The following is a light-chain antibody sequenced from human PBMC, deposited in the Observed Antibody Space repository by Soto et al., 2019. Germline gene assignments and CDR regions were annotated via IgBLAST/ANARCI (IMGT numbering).Light chain of an antibody. CDR1: GSNIGSNS. CDR2: DNN. CDR3: GTWESYLSVGV. Sequence: QSVLTQPPSVSAAPGQTVTISYSGSGSNIGSNSVSWYQQVPGTAPKLLLYDNNKRPSGIPDRFSGSKSGTSATLGITGLQTADEADYYCGTWESYLSVGVFGGGTQLTVL. J-gene: IGLJ2*01. V-gene: IGLV1-51*01.